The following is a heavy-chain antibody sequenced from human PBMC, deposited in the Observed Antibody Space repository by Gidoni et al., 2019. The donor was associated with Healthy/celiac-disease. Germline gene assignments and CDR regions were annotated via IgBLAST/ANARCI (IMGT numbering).Heavy chain of an antibody. CDR2: IKQDGSEK. V-gene: IGHV3-7*01. CDR1: GFTFSRYW. Sequence: EVPLVESGGGLVQPGGSLSLSCAASGFTFSRYWMSWVRQAPGKGLEWVANIKQDGSEKYYVDSVKGRFTISRDNAKNSLYLQMNSLRAEDTAVYYCARELGPVGYIVGATANWFDPWGQGTLVTVSS. CDR3: ARELGPVGYIVGATANWFDP. D-gene: IGHD1-26*01. J-gene: IGHJ5*02.